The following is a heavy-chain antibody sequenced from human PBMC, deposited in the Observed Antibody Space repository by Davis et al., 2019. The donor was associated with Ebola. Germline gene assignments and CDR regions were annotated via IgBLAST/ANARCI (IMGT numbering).Heavy chain of an antibody. CDR3: AIPDCSGANCYSVYIKN. D-gene: IGHD2-15*01. V-gene: IGHV3-48*02. Sequence: GESLKISCAASGFSFTSYSMNWVRQASGKGLEWVAYISGGYTYYAESVKGRFTISRDSAKDSLYLHMDSLRDDDTAVYYCAIPDCSGANCYSVYIKNWGQGTLVTVSS. CDR1: GFSFTSYS. CDR2: ISGGYT. J-gene: IGHJ4*02.